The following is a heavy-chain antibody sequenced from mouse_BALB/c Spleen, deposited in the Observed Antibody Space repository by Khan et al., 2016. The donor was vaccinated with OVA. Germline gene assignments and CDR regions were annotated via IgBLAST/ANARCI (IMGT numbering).Heavy chain of an antibody. CDR2: ILPGSNSS. V-gene: IGHV1-9*01. J-gene: IGHJ3*01. Sequence: QVQLKQSGAELMKPGASVKISCKATGYTFSSYWIEWVKQRPGHGLEWIGEILPGSNSSNYNERFKGKATITPDTSTNTAYLQLSSLPSEASATYDGARGYYCGSTSWIGYWGQGTLVTVSA. CDR1: GYTFSSYW. D-gene: IGHD1-1*01. CDR3: ARGYYCGSTSWIGY.